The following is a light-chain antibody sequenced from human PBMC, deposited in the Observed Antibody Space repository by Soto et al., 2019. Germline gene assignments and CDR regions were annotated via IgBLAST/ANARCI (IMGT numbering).Light chain of an antibody. CDR1: QSVSRN. J-gene: IGKJ5*01. CDR2: DAS. CDR3: QQRSNWPPT. V-gene: IGKV3-11*01. Sequence: EIVMTQSPATLSVSPGERVTLFCRASQSVSRNLAWHQQKPGQAPRLLIYDASNRATGIPARFSGSGSGTDFTLTISSLEPEDFAVYYCQQRSNWPPTFGQGTRLENK.